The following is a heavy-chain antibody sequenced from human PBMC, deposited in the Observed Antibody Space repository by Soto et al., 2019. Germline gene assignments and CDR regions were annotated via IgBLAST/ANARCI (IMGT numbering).Heavy chain of an antibody. CDR3: AKKITMIRGARTFDY. CDR1: GFTFSSYG. D-gene: IGHD3-10*01. V-gene: IGHV3-30*02. CDR2: IWSDGSNK. J-gene: IGHJ4*02. Sequence: GGSLRLSCAASGFTFSSYGMHWVRQAPGKGLEWVAVIWSDGSNKYYADSVKGRFTISRDNPKNMLFLQMSSLRAEDTAFYYCAKKITMIRGARTFDYWGQGTLVTVSS.